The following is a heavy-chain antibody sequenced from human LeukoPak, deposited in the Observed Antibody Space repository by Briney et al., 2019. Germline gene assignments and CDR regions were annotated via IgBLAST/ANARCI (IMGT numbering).Heavy chain of an antibody. Sequence: GGSLGLSCAASGFTFNTYVMHWVRQAPGKGPEWLAVISFDGRIKYYADSVKGRFTISRDNSKNTLFLQLSSLREDDTAVYCCATFSRGAIDLGLVRGPLDYWGQGTLVTVSS. CDR1: GFTFNTYV. CDR2: ISFDGRIK. CDR3: ATFSRGAIDLGLVRGPLDY. D-gene: IGHD3-10*01. J-gene: IGHJ4*02. V-gene: IGHV3-30*04.